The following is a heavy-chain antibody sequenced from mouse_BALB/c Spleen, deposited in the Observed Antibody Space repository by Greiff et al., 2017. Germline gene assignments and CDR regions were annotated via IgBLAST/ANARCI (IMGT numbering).Heavy chain of an antibody. D-gene: IGHD2-4*01. CDR2: ISSGGSYT. CDR1: GFTFSSYT. Sequence: EVQLVESGGGLVKPGGSLKLSCAASGFTFSSYTMSWVRQTPEKRLEWVATISSGGSYTYYPDSVKGRFTISRDNAKNTLYLQMSSLKSEDTAMYYCTRDEGTTMITRGFAYWGQGTLVTVSA. V-gene: IGHV5-6-4*01. J-gene: IGHJ3*01. CDR3: TRDEGTTMITRGFAY.